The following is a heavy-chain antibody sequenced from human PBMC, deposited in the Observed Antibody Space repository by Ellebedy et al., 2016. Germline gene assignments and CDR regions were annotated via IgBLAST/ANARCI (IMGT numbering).Heavy chain of an antibody. CDR1: GFTVSSNY. Sequence: GGSLRLSCAASGFTVSSNYMSWVRQAPGKGLEWVSVIYSGGSTYYADSVKGRFTISRHNSKNTLYLQMNSLRAEDTAVYYCAKDWGLYGDLPFDYWGQGTLVTVSS. CDR3: AKDWGLYGDLPFDY. V-gene: IGHV3-53*04. J-gene: IGHJ4*02. D-gene: IGHD4-17*01. CDR2: IYSGGST.